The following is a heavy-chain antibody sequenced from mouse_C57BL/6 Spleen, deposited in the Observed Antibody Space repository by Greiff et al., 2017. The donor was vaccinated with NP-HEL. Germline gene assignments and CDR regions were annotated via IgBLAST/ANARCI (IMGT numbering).Heavy chain of an antibody. V-gene: IGHV5-4*01. Sequence: EVKLMESGGGLVKPGGSLKLSCAASGFTFSSYAMSWVRQTPEKRLEWVATISDGGSYTYYPDNVKGRFTISRDNAKNNLYLQMSHLKSEDTAMYYCAREGYGNYVFAYWGQGTLVTVSA. J-gene: IGHJ3*01. CDR1: GFTFSSYA. D-gene: IGHD2-10*02. CDR3: AREGYGNYVFAY. CDR2: ISDGGSYT.